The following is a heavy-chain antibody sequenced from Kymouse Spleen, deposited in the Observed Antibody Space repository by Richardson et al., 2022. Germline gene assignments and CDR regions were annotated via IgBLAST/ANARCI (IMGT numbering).Heavy chain of an antibody. CDR3: ARSYSSSWYPYYYYGMDV. D-gene: IGHD6-13*01. J-gene: IGHJ6*02. CDR2: INHSGST. Sequence: QVQLQQWGAGLLKPSETLSLTCAVYGGSFSGYYWSWIRQPPGKGLEWIGEINHSGSTNYNPSLKSRVTISVDTSKNQFSLKLSSVTAADTAVYYCARSYSSSWYPYYYYGMDVWGQGTTVTVSS. V-gene: IGHV4-34*01. CDR1: GGSFSGYY.